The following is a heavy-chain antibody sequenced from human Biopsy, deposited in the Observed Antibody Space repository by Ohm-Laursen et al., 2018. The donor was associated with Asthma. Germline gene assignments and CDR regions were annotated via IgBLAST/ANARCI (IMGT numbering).Heavy chain of an antibody. CDR3: ARGDWYGSASNGY. D-gene: IGHD6-6*01. V-gene: IGHV3-30*03. CDR1: GFTLSSYV. Sequence: SLRLSCAASGFTLSSYVMHWVRQAPGKGLDWVALISFDPLNKQYADWVRGRFTVSRDSSKNTLYLQMNSLRADDTAVYYCARGDWYGSASNGYWGQGTLVTVSA. J-gene: IGHJ4*02. CDR2: ISFDPLNK.